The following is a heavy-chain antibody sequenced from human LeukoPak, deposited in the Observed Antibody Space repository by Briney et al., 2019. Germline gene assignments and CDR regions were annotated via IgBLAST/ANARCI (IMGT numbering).Heavy chain of an antibody. CDR1: GFTFSNVW. J-gene: IGHJ4*02. CDR3: TTEFPYYDFWSGYSGTYYFDY. D-gene: IGHD3-3*01. CDR2: INSKTDGGTT. Sequence: GGSLRLSCAASGFTFSNVWMSWVRQAPGKGLEWVGRINSKTDGGTTDYAAPVKGRFTISRDDSKNTLYLQMNSLKTEDTAVYYCTTEFPYYDFWSGYSGTYYFDYWGQGTLVTVSS. V-gene: IGHV3-15*01.